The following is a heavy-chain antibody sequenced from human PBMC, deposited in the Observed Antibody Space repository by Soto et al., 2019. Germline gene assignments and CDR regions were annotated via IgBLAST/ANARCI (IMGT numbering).Heavy chain of an antibody. V-gene: IGHV4-34*01. D-gene: IGHD3-22*01. CDR2: IYHSGST. J-gene: IGHJ6*02. CDR1: GGSFSGYY. Sequence: SETLSLTCTVSGGSFSGYYWSWIRQPPGKGLEWIGEIYHSGSTNYNPSLKSRVTISVDTSKNQFSLKLSSVTAADTAVYYCARAKYFSVSEVVMTSLDAFDTWGQGITVTVSS. CDR3: ARAKYFSVSEVVMTSLDAFDT.